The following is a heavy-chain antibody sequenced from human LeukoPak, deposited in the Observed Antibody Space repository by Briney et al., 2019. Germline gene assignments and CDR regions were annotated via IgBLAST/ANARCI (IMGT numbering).Heavy chain of an antibody. J-gene: IGHJ4*02. V-gene: IGHV4-59*01. CDR3: ASTRYPLDY. D-gene: IGHD1-1*01. CDR2: IYYSGST. Sequence: PSETLSLTCTVSGGSISSYYWSWIRQPPGKGLEWIGYIYYSGSTNYNPSLMSRVTISVDTSKNQFSLKLSSVTAADTAVYYCASTRYPLDYWGQGTLVTVSS. CDR1: GGSISSYY.